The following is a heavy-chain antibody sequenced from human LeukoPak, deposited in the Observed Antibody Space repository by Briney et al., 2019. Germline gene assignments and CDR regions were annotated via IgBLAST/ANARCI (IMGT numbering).Heavy chain of an antibody. CDR1: GFTSSSYW. Sequence: PGGSLRLSCAASGFTSSSYWMTWVRQAPGKGLEWVANIKDDGSEKYYVDSVKGRFTISRDNAKNSLYLQMNSLRAEDTAVYYCARALQTGDQLFDYWGQGTLVTVSS. CDR3: ARALQTGDQLFDY. V-gene: IGHV3-7*01. J-gene: IGHJ4*02. CDR2: IKDDGSEK. D-gene: IGHD7-27*01.